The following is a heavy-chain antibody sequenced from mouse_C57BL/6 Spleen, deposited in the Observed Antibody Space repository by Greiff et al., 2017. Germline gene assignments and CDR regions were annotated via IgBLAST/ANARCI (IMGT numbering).Heavy chain of an antibody. CDR3: ARRGSSGYGYAMDY. CDR2: ISSGSSTI. J-gene: IGHJ4*01. Sequence: EVKLVESGGGLVKPGGSLKLSCAASGFTFSDYGMHWVRQAPEKGLEWVAYISSGSSTIYYADTVKGRFTISIDNAKNTLFLQMTSLRSADTAMYYCARRGSSGYGYAMDYWGQGTSVTVSS. V-gene: IGHV5-17*01. D-gene: IGHD3-2*02. CDR1: GFTFSDYG.